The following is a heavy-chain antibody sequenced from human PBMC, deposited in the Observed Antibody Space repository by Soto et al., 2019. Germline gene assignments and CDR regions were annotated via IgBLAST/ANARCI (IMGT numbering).Heavy chain of an antibody. D-gene: IGHD1-7*01. CDR2: INHSGST. CDR3: ASYDWNYYFDY. V-gene: IGHV4-34*01. CDR1: GGSFSGYY. Sequence: QVQLQQWGAGLLKPSETLSLTCAVYGGSFSGYYWSWIRQPPGKGLEWIGEINHSGSTNYNPSPKSRVTISVDTSKNQFSLKLSFVTAADTAVYYCASYDWNYYFDYWGQGTLVTVSS. J-gene: IGHJ4*02.